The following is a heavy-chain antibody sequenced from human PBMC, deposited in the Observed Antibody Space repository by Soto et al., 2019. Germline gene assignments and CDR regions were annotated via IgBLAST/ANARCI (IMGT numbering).Heavy chain of an antibody. CDR1: EFTFGTSW. CDR2: IKQDGGEK. Sequence: EVQLVESGGGLVQPGGSLRLSCAVSEFTFGTSWMTWVRQAPGKGLEWVANIKQDGGEKHYLESVRGRFTISRDNAKKSLYLEMNRLRAEDTAVYYCTGGSGWESDTWGQGTLVTVSS. J-gene: IGHJ5*02. D-gene: IGHD6-19*01. CDR3: TGGSGWESDT. V-gene: IGHV3-7*05.